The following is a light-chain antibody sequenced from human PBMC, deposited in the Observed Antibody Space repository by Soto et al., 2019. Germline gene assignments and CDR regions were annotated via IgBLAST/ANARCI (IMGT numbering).Light chain of an antibody. CDR2: AAS. CDR3: QKYSGAPPT. CDR1: QAIGIY. V-gene: IGKV1-27*01. Sequence: DIQMTQSPSSLSTSVGDRVTIICRASQAIGIYLAWYQQKPGKVPKLLIYAASTLQSGVPSRFSGSGSGTDFTLTINSLQPEDVATYYCQKYSGAPPTFGQGTKVEIK. J-gene: IGKJ1*01.